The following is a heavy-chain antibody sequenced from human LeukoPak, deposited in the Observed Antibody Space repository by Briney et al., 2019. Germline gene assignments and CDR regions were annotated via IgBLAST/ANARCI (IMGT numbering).Heavy chain of an antibody. CDR3: ARASYLGRYSWFDP. V-gene: IGHV4-34*01. Sequence: PSETLSLTCAVYGGSFSGYYWSWIRQPPGKGLEWIGEINHSGSTNYNPSLKSRVTISVATSKNQFSLKLSSVTAADTAVYYCARASYLGRYSWFDPWGQGTLVTVSS. CDR2: INHSGST. D-gene: IGHD2/OR15-2a*01. CDR1: GGSFSGYY. J-gene: IGHJ5*02.